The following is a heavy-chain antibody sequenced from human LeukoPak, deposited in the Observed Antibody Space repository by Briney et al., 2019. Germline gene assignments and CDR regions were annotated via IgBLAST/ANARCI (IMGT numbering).Heavy chain of an antibody. CDR3: AREYCRGGRCSPNDPFDP. J-gene: IGHJ5*02. CDR2: TYYRSNWYN. V-gene: IGHV6-1*01. Sequence: SQTLSLTCAISGDSFSSNIVAWHWIRQSPSRGLEWLGRTYYRSNWYNDYAVSVKSRISINADTSKNQVSLQLNSVTPGDTAVYYCAREYCRGGRCSPNDPFDPWGQGTLVTVSS. D-gene: IGHD2-15*01. CDR1: GDSFSSNIVA.